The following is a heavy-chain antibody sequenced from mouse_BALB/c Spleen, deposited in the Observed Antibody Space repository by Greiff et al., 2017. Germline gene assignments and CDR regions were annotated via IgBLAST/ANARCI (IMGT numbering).Heavy chain of an antibody. D-gene: IGHD2-1*01. CDR1: GYTFTDYV. V-gene: IGHV1-81*01. CDR3: ASYGNYDGVYAMDY. CDR2: IYPGSGST. Sequence: QVQLQQSGPELVKPGASVKMSCTASGYTFTDYVISWVKQRTGQGLEWIGEIYPGSGSTYYNEKFKGKATLTADKSSNTAYMQLSSLTSEDSAVYVCASYGNYDGVYAMDYWGQGTSVTVSS. J-gene: IGHJ4*01.